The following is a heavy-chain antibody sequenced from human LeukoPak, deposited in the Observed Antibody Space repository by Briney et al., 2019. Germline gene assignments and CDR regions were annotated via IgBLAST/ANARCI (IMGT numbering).Heavy chain of an antibody. CDR2: ISSSTHYT. Sequence: GGSLRLSCAASGFTFSDYYMTWIRQAPGKGLEWVSYISSSTHYTNYADSVKGRFTISRDNAKNSLYLQMNSLRAEDTAVYYCARDPETWQAAWGQGALVTVSS. CDR1: GFTFSDYY. V-gene: IGHV3-11*05. D-gene: IGHD6-25*01. CDR3: ARDPETWQAA. J-gene: IGHJ4*02.